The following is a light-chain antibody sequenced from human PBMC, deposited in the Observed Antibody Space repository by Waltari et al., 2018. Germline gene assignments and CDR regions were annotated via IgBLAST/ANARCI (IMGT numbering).Light chain of an antibody. Sequence: SEXXQDXAVSVALXQTVRXXXXGGSLRSYYASWYQQKPGQAPVLVIYXKNXRPSGIPXRXSXSSSGXTXXLTITGAXXEDEAXXXXXSRDSSGNXXXFGGXTXXTVL. V-gene: IGLV3-19*01. CDR3: XSRDSSGNXXX. CDR2: XKN. J-gene: IGLJ2*01. CDR1: SLRSYY.